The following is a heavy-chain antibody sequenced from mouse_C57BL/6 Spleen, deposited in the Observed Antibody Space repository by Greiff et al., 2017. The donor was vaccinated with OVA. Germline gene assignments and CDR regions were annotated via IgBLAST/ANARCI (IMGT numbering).Heavy chain of an antibody. D-gene: IGHD1-1*01. V-gene: IGHV1-22*01. J-gene: IGHJ2*01. CDR3: AREDYYGSSHYFDY. Sequence: SGPELVKPGASVKMSCKASGYTFTDYNMHWVKQSHGKSLEWIGYINPNNGGTSYNQKFKGKATLTVTKSSSTAYMELRSLTSEDSAVYYCAREDYYGSSHYFDYWGQGTTLTVSS. CDR2: INPNNGGT. CDR1: GYTFTDYN.